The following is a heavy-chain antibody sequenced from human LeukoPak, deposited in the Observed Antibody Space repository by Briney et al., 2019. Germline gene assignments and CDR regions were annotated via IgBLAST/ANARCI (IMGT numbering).Heavy chain of an antibody. CDR2: INHSGST. Sequence: SETLSLTCAVYGGSFSGYYWGWIRQPPGKGLEWIGEINHSGSTNYNPSLKSRVTISVDTSKNQFSLKLSSVTAADTAVYYCARDDYGSGSSLFDYWGQGTLVTVSS. J-gene: IGHJ4*02. D-gene: IGHD3-10*01. CDR1: GGSFSGYY. V-gene: IGHV4-34*01. CDR3: ARDDYGSGSSLFDY.